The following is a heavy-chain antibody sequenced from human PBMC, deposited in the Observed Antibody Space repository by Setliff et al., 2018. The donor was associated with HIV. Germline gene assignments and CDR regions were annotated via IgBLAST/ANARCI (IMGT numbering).Heavy chain of an antibody. J-gene: IGHJ4*02. CDR1: GYSFTNYW. D-gene: IGHD1-26*01. CDR3: TRRRRAPGIEDLEAY. Sequence: PRESLKISCQASGYSFTNYWIGWVRQMPGKGLEWIGVIYPGDFVTRYGPSFQGQVFISADRSITTAYLQWDSLKASDTAMYYCTRRRRAPGIEDLEAYWGQGTQVTVSS. V-gene: IGHV5-51*01. CDR2: IYPGDFVT.